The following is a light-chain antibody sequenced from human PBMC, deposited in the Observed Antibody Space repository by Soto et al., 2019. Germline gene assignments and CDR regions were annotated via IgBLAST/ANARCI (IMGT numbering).Light chain of an antibody. Sequence: EIVLTQSPAILSMSPGERATLSCRASQSVSSYFSWYQQKPGQAPRLLIYDASNRATGVPARLSGSGSGPDFTLTIITLEHEDFTVYYCHHRRYRPVTSGQGTNVEIK. CDR3: HHRRYRPVT. CDR1: QSVSSY. CDR2: DAS. J-gene: IGKJ1*01. V-gene: IGKV3-11*01.